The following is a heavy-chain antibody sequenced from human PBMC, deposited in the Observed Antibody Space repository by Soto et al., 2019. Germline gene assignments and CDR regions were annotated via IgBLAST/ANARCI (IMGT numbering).Heavy chain of an antibody. CDR1: GFTVSSNY. D-gene: IGHD3-10*01. CDR3: ARDRAPVTAWYFDL. V-gene: IGHV3-66*01. Sequence: RLSCAVSGFTVSSNYMSWVRQAPGKGLEWVSVIYSGGTTYYADSVKGRFTISRDNSKNTLYLQMNSLRAEDTAVYYCARDRAPVTAWYFDLWGRGTLVTVSS. J-gene: IGHJ2*01. CDR2: IYSGGTT.